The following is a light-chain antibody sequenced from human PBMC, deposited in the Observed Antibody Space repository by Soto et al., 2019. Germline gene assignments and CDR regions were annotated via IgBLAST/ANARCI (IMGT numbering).Light chain of an antibody. CDR1: QGVPTTY. CDR3: QHYGASPGS. Sequence: EVLLMQSPGTLSLSPGASATLSCRASQGVPTTYVAWYQQRPGQAPRLLIYDASNRAAGTPGRFSGSRSGTDFSLTINRLEPEDFAVYYCQHYGASPGSFGQGTKVEIK. J-gene: IGKJ1*01. CDR2: DAS. V-gene: IGKV3-20*01.